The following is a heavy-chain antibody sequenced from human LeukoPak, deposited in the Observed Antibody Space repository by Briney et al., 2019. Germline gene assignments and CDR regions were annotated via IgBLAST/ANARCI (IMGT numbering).Heavy chain of an antibody. CDR1: GGSISSYY. J-gene: IGHJ4*02. CDR2: IYDRGSS. V-gene: IGHV4-59*01. Sequence: LSETLSLTCTVSGGSISSYYWSWIRQPPGKGLEWIGNIYDRGSSKYNPSLKSRVTISVDTSKNQVSLRLSSVTAADTAVYYCARGRTFDNWGQGTLVTVSS. CDR3: ARGRTFDN.